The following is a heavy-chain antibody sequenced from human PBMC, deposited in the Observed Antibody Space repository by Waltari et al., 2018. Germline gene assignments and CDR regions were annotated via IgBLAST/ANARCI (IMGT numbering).Heavy chain of an antibody. CDR1: GSTFVDYA. CDR3: TRVRIAVAGSLIPFDY. D-gene: IGHD6-19*01. CDR2: MRSKAYGGTT. V-gene: IGHV3-49*03. J-gene: IGHJ4*02. Sequence: EVQLVESGGGLVQPGRSLRLSCTASGSTFVDYAMSWFRKAPGKGLEGVGFMRSKAYGGTTEYAASGKGRFTISRDDSKSIAYLQMNSLKTEDTAVYYCTRVRIAVAGSLIPFDYWGQGTLVTVSS.